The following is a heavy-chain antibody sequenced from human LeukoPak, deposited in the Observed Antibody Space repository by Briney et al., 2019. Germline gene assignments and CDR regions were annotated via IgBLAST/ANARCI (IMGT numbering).Heavy chain of an antibody. CDR2: IFSRGTT. J-gene: IGHJ5*02. Sequence: SETLSLTCTISGVSISGYYCSWIRQPAGKGLEWIGRIFSRGTTNYNPSLKSRVTMSVDTPKNQFSLKLSSVTAADTAVYYCARDHNGGFDPWGQGTLVTVSS. V-gene: IGHV4-4*07. CDR3: ARDHNGGFDP. D-gene: IGHD1-1*01. CDR1: GVSISGYY.